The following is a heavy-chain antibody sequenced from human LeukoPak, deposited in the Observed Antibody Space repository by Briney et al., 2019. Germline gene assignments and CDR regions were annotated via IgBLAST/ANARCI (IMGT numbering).Heavy chain of an antibody. J-gene: IGHJ4*02. D-gene: IGHD6-19*01. Sequence: KSGGSLRLSCAASGFTFSSYSMNWVRQAPGKGLEWVSTISSRGDSTYVADSVKGRFTISRDNSKNSLYLQMNTVRAEDTAVHYCVKGPRPDITVAHAVENWGQGTLVTVSS. CDR2: ISSRGDST. V-gene: IGHV3-21*04. CDR1: GFTFSSYS. CDR3: VKGPRPDITVAHAVEN.